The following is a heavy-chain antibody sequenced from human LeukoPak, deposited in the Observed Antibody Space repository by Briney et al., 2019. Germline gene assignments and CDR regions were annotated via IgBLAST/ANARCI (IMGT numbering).Heavy chain of an antibody. CDR3: ARKSFSGLSLSVGGSRDAFDI. CDR2: ISAYNGNT. Sequence: GASVKVSCKASGYTFTSYGISWVRQAPGQGLEWMGWISAYNGNTNYAQKLQGRVTMTTDTSTSTAYMELRSLRSDDTAVYYCARKSFSGLSLSVGGSRDAFDIWGQGTMVTVSS. CDR1: GYTFTSYG. D-gene: IGHD2-15*01. J-gene: IGHJ3*02. V-gene: IGHV1-18*01.